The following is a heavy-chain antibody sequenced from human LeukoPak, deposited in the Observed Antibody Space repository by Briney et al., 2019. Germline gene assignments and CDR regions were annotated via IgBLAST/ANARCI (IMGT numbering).Heavy chain of an antibody. D-gene: IGHD1-14*01. J-gene: IGHJ5*02. CDR1: GYTFTSYG. CDR3: ARDQGSATLPENWFDP. V-gene: IGHV1-18*01. Sequence: ASVKVSCKASGYTFTSYGISWVQQAPGQGLEWMGWISAYNGNTNYAQKLQGRVTMTTDTSTSTAYMELRSLRSDDTAVYYCARDQGSATLPENWFDPWGQGTLVTVSS. CDR2: ISAYNGNT.